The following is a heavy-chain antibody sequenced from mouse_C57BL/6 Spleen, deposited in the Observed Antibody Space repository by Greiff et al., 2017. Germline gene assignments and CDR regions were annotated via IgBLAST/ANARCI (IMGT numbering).Heavy chain of an antibody. J-gene: IGHJ1*03. CDR2: IRNKANGYTT. V-gene: IGHV7-3*01. D-gene: IGHD1-1*01. CDR1: GFTFTDYY. CDR3: ARSFYYYGSSYWYFDV. Sequence: EVQLVESGGGLVQPGGSLSLSCAASGFTFTDYYMSWVRQPPGKALEWLGFIRNKANGYTTDNSASVKGRFTISRDNSQSILYLQMNALRADDSATYYCARSFYYYGSSYWYFDVWGTGTTVTVSS.